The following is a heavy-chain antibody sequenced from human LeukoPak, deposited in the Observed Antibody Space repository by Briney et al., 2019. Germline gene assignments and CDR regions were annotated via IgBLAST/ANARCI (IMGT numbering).Heavy chain of an antibody. CDR2: ISGSGGST. CDR1: GFTFSSYA. Sequence: QPGGSLRLSCAASGFTFSSYAMSWVRQAPGKGLEWVSAISGSGGSTYYADSVKGRFTISRDNSKNTLYLQMNSLRAEDTAVYYCAKLGVYYDSSGYYFWGQGTLVTVSS. J-gene: IGHJ4*02. D-gene: IGHD3-22*01. CDR3: AKLGVYYDSSGYYF. V-gene: IGHV3-23*01.